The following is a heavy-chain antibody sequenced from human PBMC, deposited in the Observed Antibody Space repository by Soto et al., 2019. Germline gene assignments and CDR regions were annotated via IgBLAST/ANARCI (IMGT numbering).Heavy chain of an antibody. CDR3: ATGVAGPNY. J-gene: IGHJ4*02. CDR2: IYYTGST. V-gene: IGHV4-59*03. CDR1: GGSISGYY. D-gene: IGHD6-19*01. Sequence: SETLSLTCTVSGGSISGYYWSWIRQPPGKRLEWIGYIYYTGSTNYNPSLRSRVTMTEDTSTDTAYMELSSLRSEDTAVYYCATGVAGPNYWGQGTLVTVSS.